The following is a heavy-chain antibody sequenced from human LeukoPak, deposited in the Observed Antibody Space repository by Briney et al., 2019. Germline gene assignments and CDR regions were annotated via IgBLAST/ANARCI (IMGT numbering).Heavy chain of an antibody. CDR1: GGSISSYY. Sequence: SETLSLTCAVYGGSISSYYWSWIRQPPGKGLEWIGYIYYSGSTNYNPSLKSRVTISVDTSKNQFSLKLSSVTAADTAVYYCARHEVGATEYYFDYWGQGTLVTVSS. CDR2: IYYSGST. D-gene: IGHD1-26*01. J-gene: IGHJ4*02. CDR3: ARHEVGATEYYFDY. V-gene: IGHV4-59*08.